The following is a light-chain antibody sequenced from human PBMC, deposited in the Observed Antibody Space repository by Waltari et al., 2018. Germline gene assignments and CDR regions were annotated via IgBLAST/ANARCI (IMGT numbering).Light chain of an antibody. CDR1: QSVLYSSNNKNY. Sequence: DSVMTQSPDSRAVSLGERATINCKSSQSVLYSSNNKNYLAWYQQQPGQPPKLLLYWASTRESGVPDRFSGSGSGTDFTLTISSLQAEDVAVYYCQQYYSTPWTFGQGTKVEIK. V-gene: IGKV4-1*01. J-gene: IGKJ1*01. CDR2: WAS. CDR3: QQYYSTPWT.